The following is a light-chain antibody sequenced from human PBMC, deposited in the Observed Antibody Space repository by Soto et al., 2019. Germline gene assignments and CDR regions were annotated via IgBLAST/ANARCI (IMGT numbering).Light chain of an antibody. V-gene: IGKV3-15*01. CDR2: GAS. CDR1: QSVSSN. Sequence: EIVMTQSPATLSVSPGERATLSCRASQSVSSNLAWYQQKPGQAPRLLIYGASTRDTGIPARFSGIGSGTEFTLTISSLQSEDFAVYYCQQYNNWWTFGQGTKVEIK. CDR3: QQYNNWWT. J-gene: IGKJ1*01.